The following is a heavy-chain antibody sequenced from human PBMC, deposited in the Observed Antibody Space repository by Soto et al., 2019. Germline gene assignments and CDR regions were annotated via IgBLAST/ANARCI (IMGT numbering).Heavy chain of an antibody. Sequence: QLQLQESGPGLVKPSETLSLTCTVSGGSISSSSYYWGWIRQPPGKGLEWIGSIYYSGSTYYNPSLKSRVTISVDTSKNQFSLKLSSVTAADTAVYYCARALVLNDDSRGYWYFDLWGRGTLVTVSS. J-gene: IGHJ2*01. D-gene: IGHD2-15*01. V-gene: IGHV4-39*01. CDR3: ARALVLNDDSRGYWYFDL. CDR2: IYYSGST. CDR1: GGSISSSSYY.